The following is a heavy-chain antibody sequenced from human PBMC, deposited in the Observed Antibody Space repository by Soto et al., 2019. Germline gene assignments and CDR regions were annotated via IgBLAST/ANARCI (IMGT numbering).Heavy chain of an antibody. D-gene: IGHD6-13*01. J-gene: IGHJ4*02. Sequence: AETLSLTCTVSGGSISTSSYYGGWIHQPPGKGLEWIGCISYSGSTYYNPSLKSRLTISVDTSKRQFSLKLSSVTAADTAVYYCARKDYSSSPFDYWGQGTLVTVSS. CDR3: ARKDYSSSPFDY. V-gene: IGHV4-39*01. CDR1: GGSISTSSYY. CDR2: ISYSGST.